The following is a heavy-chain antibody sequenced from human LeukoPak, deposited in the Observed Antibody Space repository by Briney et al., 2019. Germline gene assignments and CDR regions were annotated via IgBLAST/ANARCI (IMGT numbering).Heavy chain of an antibody. CDR2: MNPNSGNT. Sequence: ASVKVSCKASGYTFTSYDINWVRQATGQGLEWMGWMNPNSGNTGYAQKFQGRVTMTRNTSISTAYMELSSLRSEGTAVYYCARAPDCGGDCYSGYYYYYMDVWGKGTTVTVSS. D-gene: IGHD2-21*01. J-gene: IGHJ6*03. CDR1: GYTFTSYD. V-gene: IGHV1-8*01. CDR3: ARAPDCGGDCYSGYYYYYMDV.